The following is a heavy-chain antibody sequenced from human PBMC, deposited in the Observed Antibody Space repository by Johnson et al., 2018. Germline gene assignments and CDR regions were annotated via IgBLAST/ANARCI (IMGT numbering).Heavy chain of an antibody. CDR3: ATQYSSGYYTDY. D-gene: IGHD3-3*01. V-gene: IGHV3-33*01. Sequence: QVQLVESGGGAVQPGTSLRLSCVASGFTFGYYGMHWVRQAPGKGLEWVAVIWYDGNNKFYGDSVKGRFAISRDNSKNTLFLERNSRGGGDTAVDYGATQYSSGYYTDYWGQGTLVTVSS. J-gene: IGHJ4*02. CDR1: GFTFGYYG. CDR2: IWYDGNNK.